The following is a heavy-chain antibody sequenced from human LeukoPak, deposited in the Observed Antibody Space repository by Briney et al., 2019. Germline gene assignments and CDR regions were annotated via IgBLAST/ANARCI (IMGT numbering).Heavy chain of an antibody. D-gene: IGHD2/OR15-2a*01. V-gene: IGHV3-48*03. CDR3: ATSGLSRFGF. Sequence: GGSLRLSYAASGFTFSSYEMNWVRQAPGKGLEWVSYISSSGSTIYYADSVKGRFTISRDNAKNSLYLQMNSLRAEDTAVYYCATSGLSRFGFWGQGTLVTVSS. J-gene: IGHJ4*02. CDR2: ISSSGSTI. CDR1: GFTFSSYE.